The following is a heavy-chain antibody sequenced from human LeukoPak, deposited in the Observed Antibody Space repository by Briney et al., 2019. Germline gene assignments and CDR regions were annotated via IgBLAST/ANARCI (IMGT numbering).Heavy chain of an antibody. D-gene: IGHD3-22*01. CDR3: ARDRRGSSGYLVY. CDR1: GFTLSSYW. CDR2: IKQDGSEK. Sequence: PGGSLRLSCAASGFTLSSYWMSWVRQAPGKGLEWVANIKQDGSEKYYVDSVKGRFTISRDNAKNSLYLQMNSLRAEDTAVYYCARDRRGSSGYLVYWGLGTLVTVSS. J-gene: IGHJ4*02. V-gene: IGHV3-7*01.